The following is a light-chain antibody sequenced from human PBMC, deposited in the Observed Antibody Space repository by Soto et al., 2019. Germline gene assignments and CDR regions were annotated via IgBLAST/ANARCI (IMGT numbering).Light chain of an antibody. CDR2: DNN. CDR1: GSNIGAGYD. V-gene: IGLV1-40*01. Sequence: QRVLTQPPSVSGAPGQRVTISCTGSGSNIGAGYDVHWYQQIPGTAPKLLIFDNNNRPSGVPDRFSGSKSATSASLAITGLQAEDEADYYCQSFDSSLNGWVFGGGTKVTVL. J-gene: IGLJ3*02. CDR3: QSFDSSLNGWV.